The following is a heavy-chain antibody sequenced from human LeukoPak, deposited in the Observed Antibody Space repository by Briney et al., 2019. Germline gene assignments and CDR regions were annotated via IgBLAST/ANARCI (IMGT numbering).Heavy chain of an antibody. D-gene: IGHD2-2*01. CDR3: ARLCTTSCYWAFDI. J-gene: IGHJ3*02. Sequence: GASVKVSCKASGYTFTSYGFSWVRQAPGQGLEWMGWISAYNGDTSYAQKLQGRVTMTRDTSTSTVYMELSSLRSEDTAVYYCARLCTTSCYWAFDIWGQGTMVTVSS. CDR1: GYTFTSYG. CDR2: ISAYNGDT. V-gene: IGHV1-18*01.